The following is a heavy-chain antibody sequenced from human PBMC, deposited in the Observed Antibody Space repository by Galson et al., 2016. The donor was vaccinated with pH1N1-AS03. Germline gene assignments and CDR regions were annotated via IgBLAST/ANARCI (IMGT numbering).Heavy chain of an antibody. J-gene: IGHJ4*02. Sequence: SLRLSCAASGFTFSTFAMSWVRRAPGKGLEWVSLIRGTSQITYYADSVKGRFTISKANSKSTLFLQMNSLRAEDTDIYYCAGLSGMVPTDDYFASWGQGTVVAVSS. D-gene: IGHD3-3*01. CDR2: IRGTSQIT. CDR3: AGLSGMVPTDDYFAS. V-gene: IGHV3-23*01. CDR1: GFTFSTFA.